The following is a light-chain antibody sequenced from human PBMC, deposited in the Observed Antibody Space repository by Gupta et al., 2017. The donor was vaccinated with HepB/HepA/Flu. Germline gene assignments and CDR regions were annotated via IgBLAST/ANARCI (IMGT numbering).Light chain of an antibody. CDR1: RTVSNLY. Sequence: VLTQSPGTLSLSAGERATLSCRTSRTVSNLYLAWYQQQPGQPPSLLIYGSSTRATGIPDRFSGSGSATDFTLNIDRVEPEDFAVYYCQQDGSPPVTFGRGTRVEIK. J-gene: IGKJ4*01. CDR3: QQDGSPPVT. CDR2: GSS. V-gene: IGKV3-20*01.